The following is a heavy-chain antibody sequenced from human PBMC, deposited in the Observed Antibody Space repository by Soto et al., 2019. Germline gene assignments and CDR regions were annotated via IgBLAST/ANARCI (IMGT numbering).Heavy chain of an antibody. CDR3: ARWDRGYYDFWSGYSPRLDV. V-gene: IGHV1-8*01. J-gene: IGHJ6*02. CDR2: MNPNSGNT. D-gene: IGHD3-3*01. CDR1: GYTFTSYD. Sequence: QVQLVQSGAEVKKPGASVKVSCKASGYTFTSYDINWVRQATGQGLEWMGWMNPNSGNTGYAQKFQGRVTMTRNTSXXTXYXXRSSLRSEDTAVYYCARWDRGYYDFWSGYSPRLDVWGQGTTVTVSS.